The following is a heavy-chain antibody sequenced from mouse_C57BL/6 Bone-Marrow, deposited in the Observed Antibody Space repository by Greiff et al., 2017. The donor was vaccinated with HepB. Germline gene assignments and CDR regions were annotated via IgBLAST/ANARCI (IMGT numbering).Heavy chain of an antibody. D-gene: IGHD1-1*01. CDR1: GYTFTSYW. J-gene: IGHJ3*01. CDR2: IDPSDSYT. V-gene: IGHV1-50*01. Sequence: QVQLQQPGAELVKPGASVKLSCKASGYTFTSYWMQWVKQRPGQGLEWIGEIDPSDSYTNYNQKFKGKATLTVDTSSSTAYMQLSSLTSEDSAVYYCARVATVPSPFAYWGQGTLVTVSA. CDR3: ARVATVPSPFAY.